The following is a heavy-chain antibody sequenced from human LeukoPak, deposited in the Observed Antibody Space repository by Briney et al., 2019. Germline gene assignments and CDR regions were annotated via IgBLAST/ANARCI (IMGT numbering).Heavy chain of an antibody. CDR2: INHSGST. Sequence: SETLSLTCAVYGGSFSGYYWSWIRQPPGKGLEWIGEINHSGSTNYNPSLKSRVTISVDTSKNQFSLKLSSVTAADTAVYYCARGQGYCSSTSCSNWFDPWGQGTLVNVSS. CDR3: ARGQGYCSSTSCSNWFDP. D-gene: IGHD2-2*01. CDR1: GGSFSGYY. V-gene: IGHV4-34*01. J-gene: IGHJ5*02.